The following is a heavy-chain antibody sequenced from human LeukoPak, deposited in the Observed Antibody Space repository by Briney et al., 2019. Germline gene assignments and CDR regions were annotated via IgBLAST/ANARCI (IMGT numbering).Heavy chain of an antibody. D-gene: IGHD3-22*01. V-gene: IGHV4-34*01. CDR3: ARDRYDSSGYSDAFDI. CDR2: INHCGST. CDR1: GGSFSGYY. Sequence: PSETLSLTCAVYGGSFSGYYWSWIRQPPGKGLEWIGEINHCGSTNYNPSLKSRVTISVDTSKNQFSLKLSSVTAADTAVYYCARDRYDSSGYSDAFDIWGQGTMVTVSS. J-gene: IGHJ3*02.